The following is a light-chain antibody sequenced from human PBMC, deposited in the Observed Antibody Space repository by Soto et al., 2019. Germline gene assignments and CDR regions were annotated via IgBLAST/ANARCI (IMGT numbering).Light chain of an antibody. Sequence: EIVLTQSPGTLSLSPGERATLSCRASQSVSSSYLAWYQQKPGQAPRLLIYGASSRATGIPDRFSGSGSGTDFTLTISRLEPEDFAVYYCQQYGSSLTVGGGTMVDIK. CDR3: QQYGSSLT. CDR1: QSVSSSY. J-gene: IGKJ4*01. CDR2: GAS. V-gene: IGKV3-20*01.